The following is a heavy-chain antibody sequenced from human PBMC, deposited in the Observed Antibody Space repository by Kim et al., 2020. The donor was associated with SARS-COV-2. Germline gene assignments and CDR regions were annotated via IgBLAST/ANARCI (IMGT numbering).Heavy chain of an antibody. CDR1: GFTFSSYA. CDR2: ISYDGSNK. D-gene: IGHD6-13*01. Sequence: GGSLRLSCAASGFTFSSYAMHWVRQAPGKGLEWVAVISYDGSNKYYADSVKGRFTISRDNSKNTLYLQMNSLRAEDTAVYYCARDRKLVRYAFDIWGQGTMVTVSS. J-gene: IGHJ3*02. CDR3: ARDRKLVRYAFDI. V-gene: IGHV3-30*04.